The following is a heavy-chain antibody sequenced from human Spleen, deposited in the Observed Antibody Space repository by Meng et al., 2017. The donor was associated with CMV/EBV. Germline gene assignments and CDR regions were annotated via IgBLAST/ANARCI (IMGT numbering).Heavy chain of an antibody. D-gene: IGHD4-11*01. CDR2: IYYSGST. CDR1: VGSISSSSYG. V-gene: IGHV4-39*07. J-gene: IGHJ4*02. CDR3: ARDPTVSDFDY. Sequence: CTVSVGSISSSSYGWGWIRQPPGKGLEWIGSIYYSGSTYYNPSLKSRVTISVDTSKNQFSLKLSSVTAADTAVYYCARDPTVSDFDYWGQGTLVTVSS.